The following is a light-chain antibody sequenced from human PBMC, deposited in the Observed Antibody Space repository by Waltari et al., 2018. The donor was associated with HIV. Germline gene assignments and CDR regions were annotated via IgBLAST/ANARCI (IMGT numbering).Light chain of an antibody. CDR3: QTWDTGIRV. CDR2: VNDDGSH. Sequence: QPVVTQSPSASASLGASVKLTCTLSSGHSNYAIAWHQQQPEKGPRYLMTVNDDGSHSKGDGIPDRFSGSSSGAERYLSISSLQSEDEAEYYCQTWDTGIRVFGGGTKLTVL. J-gene: IGLJ3*02. V-gene: IGLV4-69*01. CDR1: SGHSNYA.